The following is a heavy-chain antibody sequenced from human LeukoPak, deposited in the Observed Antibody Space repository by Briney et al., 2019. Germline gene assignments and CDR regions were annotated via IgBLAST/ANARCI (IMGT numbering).Heavy chain of an antibody. CDR2: MNPNSGNT. CDR3: ARGGSGYSIIERGMDV. J-gene: IGHJ6*02. Sequence: GASVKVSCKASGYTFTSYDINWVRQATGQGLEWMGWMNPNSGNTGYAQKFQGRVTMTRNTSISTAYMELSSLRSEDTAVYYCARGGSGYSIIERGMDVWGQGTTVTVSS. CDR1: GYTFTSYD. D-gene: IGHD3-3*01. V-gene: IGHV1-8*01.